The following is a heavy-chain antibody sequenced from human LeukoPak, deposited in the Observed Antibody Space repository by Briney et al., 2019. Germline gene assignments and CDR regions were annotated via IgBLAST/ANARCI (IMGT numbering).Heavy chain of an antibody. Sequence: ASVKVSCKVSGYTLTELSMHWVRQAPGKGLEWMGGFDPEDGETIYAQKFQGRVTMTEDTSTDTAYMELSSLRSEDTVVYYCATAAPYCGGDCYSDYFDYWGQGTLVTVSP. J-gene: IGHJ4*02. CDR1: GYTLTELS. CDR3: ATAAPYCGGDCYSDYFDY. D-gene: IGHD2-21*02. V-gene: IGHV1-24*01. CDR2: FDPEDGET.